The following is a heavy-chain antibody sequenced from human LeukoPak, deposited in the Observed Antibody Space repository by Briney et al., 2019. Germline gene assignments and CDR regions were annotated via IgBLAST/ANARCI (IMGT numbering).Heavy chain of an antibody. V-gene: IGHV3-74*01. D-gene: IGHD2-8*01. CDR1: GFTFSSYW. J-gene: IGHJ4*02. Sequence: GGSLRLSCAASGFTFSSYWMHWVRQAPGKGLVWVSRTNSDGSSTSYADSVKGRFTISRDNAKNTLYLQMNSLRAEDTAVYYCARVKDCTNGVCFDVADYWGQGTLVTVSS. CDR3: ARVKDCTNGVCFDVADY. CDR2: TNSDGSST.